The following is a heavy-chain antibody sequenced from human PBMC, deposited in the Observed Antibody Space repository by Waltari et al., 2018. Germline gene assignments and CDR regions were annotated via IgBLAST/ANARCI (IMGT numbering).Heavy chain of an antibody. Sequence: QVQLVESGGGVVQPGGSLRLSCVASGFTFHNYGLHWVRQAPGKGLEGVAFIEYNGNNKYYADSVKGRFTISRDSSKNTMYLQMDSLRPDDTAVYYCAKVEASVTTYDAFDVWGQGTMVTVSS. D-gene: IGHD4-17*01. V-gene: IGHV3-30*02. J-gene: IGHJ3*01. CDR2: IEYNGNNK. CDR1: GFTFHNYG. CDR3: AKVEASVTTYDAFDV.